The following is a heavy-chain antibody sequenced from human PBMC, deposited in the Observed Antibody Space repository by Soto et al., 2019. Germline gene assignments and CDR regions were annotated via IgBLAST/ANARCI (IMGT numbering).Heavy chain of an antibody. CDR2: ISWNSGSI. Sequence: GGALRLTCSDSGFTFDDDAMHWVRQAPGKGLEWVSGISWNSGSIGYADSVKGRFTISRDNAKNSLYLQMNSLRAEDTALYYCAKEYGHYYDSSGYYGDAFDIWGQGTMVTVSS. CDR1: GFTFDDDA. D-gene: IGHD3-22*01. J-gene: IGHJ3*02. V-gene: IGHV3-9*01. CDR3: AKEYGHYYDSSGYYGDAFDI.